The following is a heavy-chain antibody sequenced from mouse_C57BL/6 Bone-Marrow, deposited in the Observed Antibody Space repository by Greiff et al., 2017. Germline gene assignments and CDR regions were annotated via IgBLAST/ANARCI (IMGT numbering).Heavy chain of an antibody. D-gene: IGHD2-2*01. V-gene: IGHV5-2*01. CDR3: ARLYYGYEGAWFAY. CDR2: INSDGGST. CDR1: EYEFPSHD. J-gene: IGHJ3*01. Sequence: DVKLVESGGGLVQPGESLKLSCESNEYEFPSHDMSWVRKTPEKRLELVAAINSDGGSTYYPDTMERRFIISRDNTKKTLYLQMISLRSEDTALYYCARLYYGYEGAWFAYWGRGTLVTVSA.